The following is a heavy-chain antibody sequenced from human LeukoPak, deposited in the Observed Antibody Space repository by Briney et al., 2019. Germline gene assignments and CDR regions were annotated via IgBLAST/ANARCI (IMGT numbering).Heavy chain of an antibody. CDR1: GFSFSIYW. CDR2: MNSDGSAT. Sequence: GGSLRLSCAASGFSFSIYWMHWVRQAPGKGLVWVTRMNSDGSATYYADSVQGRFTISRDNAKNTLYLQMNSLRAEDTAMYFCAKGPNYFDSWGQGTLVTVSS. CDR3: AKGPNYFDS. V-gene: IGHV3-74*01. J-gene: IGHJ4*02.